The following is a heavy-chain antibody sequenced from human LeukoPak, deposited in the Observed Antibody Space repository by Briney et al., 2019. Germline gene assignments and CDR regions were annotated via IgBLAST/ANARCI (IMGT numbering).Heavy chain of an antibody. CDR1: GGSFSGYY. V-gene: IGHV4-34*01. Sequence: SETLSLTCAVYGGSFSGYYWSWIRQPPGKGLEWIGEINHSGSTNYNPSLKSRVTISVDTSKNQFSLKLSSVTAADTAVYYCARHSSMFDYWGQGTLVTVSS. CDR2: INHSGST. D-gene: IGHD6-13*01. J-gene: IGHJ4*02. CDR3: ARHSSMFDY.